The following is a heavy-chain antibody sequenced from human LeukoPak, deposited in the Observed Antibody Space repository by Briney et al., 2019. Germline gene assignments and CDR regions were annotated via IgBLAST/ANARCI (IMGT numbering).Heavy chain of an antibody. D-gene: IGHD1-14*01. CDR1: GYTFTSYY. CDR2: INPSGGST. Sequence: ASVTVSCKASGYTFTSYYMHWVRQAPGQGLEWMGIINPSGGSTSYAQKFQGRVTMTRDMSTSIVYMELSSLRSEDTAVYYCARAHTNRRVFRYYYYYMDVWGKGTTVTVSS. J-gene: IGHJ6*03. CDR3: ARAHTNRRVFRYYYYYMDV. V-gene: IGHV1-46*01.